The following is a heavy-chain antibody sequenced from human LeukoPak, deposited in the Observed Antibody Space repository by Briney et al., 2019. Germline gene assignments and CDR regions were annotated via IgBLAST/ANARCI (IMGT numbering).Heavy chain of an antibody. Sequence: SETLSLTCTVSGGSISGYYWTWIRQPPGKGLEWIGYVFYIGSTNYNPSLQSRVTISVDTSKNQFSLKLSSVTAADTAVYYCARTTMVRGTYYMDVWGKGTTVTISS. CDR3: ARTTMVRGTYYMDV. J-gene: IGHJ6*03. D-gene: IGHD3-10*01. V-gene: IGHV4-59*01. CDR1: GGSISGYY. CDR2: VFYIGST.